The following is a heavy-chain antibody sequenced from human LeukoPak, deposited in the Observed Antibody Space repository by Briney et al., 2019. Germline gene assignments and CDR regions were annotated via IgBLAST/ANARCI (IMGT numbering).Heavy chain of an antibody. CDR3: ARDLRGYSGYDFEYYFDY. Sequence: PGGSLRLSCAASGFTFSSYGMHWVRQAPGKGLEWVAVIWYDGSNKYYADSVKGRFTISRDNSKNTLYLQMNSLRAEDTAVYYCARDLRGYSGYDFEYYFDYWGQGTLVTVSS. V-gene: IGHV3-33*01. J-gene: IGHJ4*02. CDR2: IWYDGSNK. CDR1: GFTFSSYG. D-gene: IGHD5-12*01.